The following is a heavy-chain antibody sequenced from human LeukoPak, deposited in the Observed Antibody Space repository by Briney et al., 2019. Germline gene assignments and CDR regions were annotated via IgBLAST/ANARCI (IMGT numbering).Heavy chain of an antibody. J-gene: IGHJ4*02. CDR1: GGSISSYY. V-gene: IGHV4-59*01. CDR2: IYYSGST. CDR3: ARYVWGSYPTFEDY. D-gene: IGHD3-16*02. Sequence: SETLSLTCTVSGGSISSYYWSWIRQPPGKGLEWIGYIYYSGSTNYNTSLKSRLTISVDTSKNQFSLKLSSVTAADTAVYYCARYVWGSYPTFEDYWGQGTLVTVSS.